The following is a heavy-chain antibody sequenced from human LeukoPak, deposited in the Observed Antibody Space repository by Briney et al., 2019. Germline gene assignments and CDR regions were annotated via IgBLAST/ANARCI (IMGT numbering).Heavy chain of an antibody. J-gene: IGHJ4*02. Sequence: PGGSLRLSCAASGFSFSGYWMRWVRQAPGKGLEWVANISPEGSDKCYKDSVKGRFTVSRDNAKDSLYLQMNSLRAEDTAVYFCARVQVAVQSVFDYFDYWGQGTLVTVSS. CDR3: ARVQVAVQSVFDYFDY. D-gene: IGHD2-2*01. V-gene: IGHV3-7*01. CDR1: GFSFSGYW. CDR2: ISPEGSDK.